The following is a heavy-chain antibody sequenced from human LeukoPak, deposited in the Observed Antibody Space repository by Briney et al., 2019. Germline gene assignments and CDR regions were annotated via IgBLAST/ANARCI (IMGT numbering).Heavy chain of an antibody. Sequence: PGGSLRLSFAAPGFTVSSNYMSWDRQAPGKGPGGVSVFFRGGSHDLAASAKGRFTISRDISKNALYLQMSSLRVEDTALYYCARSSHYDILTGYSEEDAFDIWGQGTMVTVSS. J-gene: IGHJ3*02. V-gene: IGHV3-53*01. D-gene: IGHD3-9*01. CDR1: GFTVSSNY. CDR2: FFRGGSH. CDR3: ARSSHYDILTGYSEEDAFDI.